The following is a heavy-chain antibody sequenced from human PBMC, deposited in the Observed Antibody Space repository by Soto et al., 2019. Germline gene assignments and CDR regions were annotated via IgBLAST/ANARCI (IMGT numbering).Heavy chain of an antibody. CDR1: GASISGFY. V-gene: IGHV4-4*07. CDR3: VRDGTKTLRDWFDP. CDR2: VYATGTT. D-gene: IGHD1-1*01. Sequence: SETLSLTCTVSGASISGFYWSWIRKSAGKGLEWIGRVYATGTTDYNPSLKSRVMMSVDTSKKQFSLKLRSVTAADTAVYYCVRDGTKTLRDWFDPWGQGISVTVSS. J-gene: IGHJ5*02.